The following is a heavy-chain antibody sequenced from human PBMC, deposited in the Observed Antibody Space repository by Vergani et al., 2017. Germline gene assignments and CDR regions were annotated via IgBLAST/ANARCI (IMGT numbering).Heavy chain of an antibody. CDR3: ASSVFGVVIPFDY. J-gene: IGHJ4*02. Sequence: EVQLVESGGGLVQPGGSLRLSCAASGFPFSSYWMSWVRQAPGKGLEWVANIKQDGSEKYYVDSVKCRFTISRDNAKNSLYLQMNSLRAEDTAVYYCASSVFGVVIPFDYWGQGTLVTVSS. V-gene: IGHV3-7*01. CDR1: GFPFSSYW. D-gene: IGHD3-3*01. CDR2: IKQDGSEK.